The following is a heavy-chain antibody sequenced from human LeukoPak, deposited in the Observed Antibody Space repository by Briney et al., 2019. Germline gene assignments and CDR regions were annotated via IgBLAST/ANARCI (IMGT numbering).Heavy chain of an antibody. CDR3: ARGQIVLLWSHYYYMDV. CDR1: GGSVSSGHYS. CDR2: IHTNGST. D-gene: IGHD3-10*01. J-gene: IGHJ6*03. V-gene: IGHV4-61*02. Sequence: SETLSLTCTVSGGSVSSGHYSWTWMRQPAGKGLEWIGRIHTNGSTNYNPSLKSRVTMSVDTSKNQFSLKLTSVTAADTAVYYCARGQIVLLWSHYYYMDVWGKGTTVTVSS.